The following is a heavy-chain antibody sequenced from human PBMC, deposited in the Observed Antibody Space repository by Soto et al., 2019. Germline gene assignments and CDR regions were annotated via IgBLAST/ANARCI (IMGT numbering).Heavy chain of an antibody. Sequence: QVQLVESGGGVVQPGRSLRLSCAASGFSFSSYAMHWVRQAPGKGLEWVAVISHDGSNNYYADSVKGRFTISRDNSKNTLYLQMNSLRAEDTAVYHCASQEGYRSSIGAFDYWGQGTLVTVSS. CDR1: GFSFSSYA. CDR3: ASQEGYRSSIGAFDY. J-gene: IGHJ4*02. D-gene: IGHD5-18*01. CDR2: ISHDGSNN. V-gene: IGHV3-30-3*01.